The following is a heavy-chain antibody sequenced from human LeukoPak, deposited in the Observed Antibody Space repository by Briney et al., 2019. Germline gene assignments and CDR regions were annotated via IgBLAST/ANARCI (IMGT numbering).Heavy chain of an antibody. V-gene: IGHV3-7*01. CDR2: IKQDGSEK. Sequence: PGGSLRLSCAASGFTFSSYWMSWVRQAPGKGLEWVANIKQDGSEKYYVDSVKGRFTISRDNAKNSLYLQMNSLRAEDTAVYYCAREGRTGDSNYFDYWGQGTLVTVSS. J-gene: IGHJ4*02. D-gene: IGHD7-27*01. CDR1: GFTFSSYW. CDR3: AREGRTGDSNYFDY.